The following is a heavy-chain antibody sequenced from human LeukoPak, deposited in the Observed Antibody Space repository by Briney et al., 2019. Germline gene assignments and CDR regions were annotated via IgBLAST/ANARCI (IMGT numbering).Heavy chain of an antibody. D-gene: IGHD2-2*01. CDR2: INPSGGST. J-gene: IGHJ4*02. V-gene: IGHV1-46*01. Sequence: ASVKVSCKASGYTFTSYYIHWVRQAPGQGLEWMGIINPSGGSTTYAQRFQGRVTMTRDKSISTVYMELSSLRSDDTAVYYCSTEDKYCGSANCGKYWGQGTLVTVSS. CDR1: GYTFTSYY. CDR3: STEDKYCGSANCGKY.